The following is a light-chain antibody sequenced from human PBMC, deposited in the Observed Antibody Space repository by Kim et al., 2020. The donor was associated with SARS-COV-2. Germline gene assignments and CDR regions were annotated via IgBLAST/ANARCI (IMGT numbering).Light chain of an antibody. V-gene: IGLV1-44*01. CDR2: SNS. CDR1: SSNIAVNT. J-gene: IGLJ3*02. CDR3: AAWDDRLNEGV. Sequence: GQTVTLACSGSSSNIAVNTVHCYQLLPGTAPKVLIYSNSLRPSGVPDRFSGSKSGTSASLAISGLQSEDEADYYCAAWDDRLNEGVFGGGTQLTVL.